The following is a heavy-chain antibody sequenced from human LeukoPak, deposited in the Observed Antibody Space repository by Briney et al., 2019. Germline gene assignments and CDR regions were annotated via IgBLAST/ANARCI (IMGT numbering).Heavy chain of an antibody. CDR3: ASTGVGRPYYYGSGSYYYNYMDV. V-gene: IGHV1-18*01. CDR1: GYTFTSYG. J-gene: IGHJ6*03. D-gene: IGHD3-10*01. CDR2: IRVYNGHT. Sequence: ASVKVSCKASGYTFTSYGINWVRQAPGQGLEWMGWIRVYNGHTNYAQKFQGRVTMTRDTSTSTVYMELSSLRSEDTAVYYCASTGVGRPYYYGSGSYYYNYMDVWGKGTTVTVSS.